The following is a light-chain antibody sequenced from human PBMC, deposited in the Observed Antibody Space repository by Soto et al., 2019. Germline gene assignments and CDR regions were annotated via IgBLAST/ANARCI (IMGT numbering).Light chain of an antibody. J-gene: IGLJ1*01. Sequence: QSVLTQPPSVSGTPGRWVTISCSGGISNIGTNYVHWFQQLPGTAPKVLSNRDNQRPSGVPDRFSGSKSGTSASLAISGLRSEDEAEYYCAAWDDTVRSYVFGTGTKLTVL. CDR3: AAWDDTVRSYV. CDR2: RDN. V-gene: IGLV1-47*01. CDR1: ISNIGTNY.